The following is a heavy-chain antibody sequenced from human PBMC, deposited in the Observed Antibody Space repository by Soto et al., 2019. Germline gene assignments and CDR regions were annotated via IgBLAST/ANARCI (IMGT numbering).Heavy chain of an antibody. D-gene: IGHD6-13*01. J-gene: IGHJ4*02. Sequence: PGGSLRLSCAASGFTFSDYSMSWIRQAPGKGLQWVSYISSSSVYTNYADSVKGRFTISRDNAKNSLFLQMNSLRAEDTAIYYCARTNMYTSSWFLDYWGQGTLVTVSS. CDR1: GFTFSDYS. V-gene: IGHV3-11*06. CDR3: ARTNMYTSSWFLDY. CDR2: ISSSSVYT.